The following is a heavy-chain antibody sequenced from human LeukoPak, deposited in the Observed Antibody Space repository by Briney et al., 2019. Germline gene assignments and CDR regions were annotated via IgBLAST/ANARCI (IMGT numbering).Heavy chain of an antibody. J-gene: IGHJ6*02. CDR2: TYYRSKWYN. CDR1: GDSVSINSAA. Sequence: SQTLSLTCAISGDSVSINSAAWNWIRQSPSRGLEWLGRTYYRSKWYNDYAVSVKSRITINPDTSKNQFSLQLNSVTPEDTAVYYCTRSRVSGSYFDYHSGMGVWGQGTTVIVS. CDR3: TRSRVSGSYFDYHSGMGV. D-gene: IGHD1-26*01. V-gene: IGHV6-1*01.